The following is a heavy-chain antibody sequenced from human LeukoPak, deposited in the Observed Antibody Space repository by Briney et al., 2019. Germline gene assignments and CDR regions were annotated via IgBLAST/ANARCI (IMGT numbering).Heavy chain of an antibody. CDR1: GFTFSSYW. J-gene: IGHJ4*02. D-gene: IGHD2-2*01. V-gene: IGHV3-7*01. CDR2: IKNDGSEK. CDR3: ARDPASAVPIDY. Sequence: GGSLRLSCAASGFTFSSYWMTWVRQAPGKGLGWVAHIKNDGSEKYYVDSVKGRFTISRDNAKNSLYLQMNSLRVEDTAVYYCARDPASAVPIDYLGQGTLVTVSS.